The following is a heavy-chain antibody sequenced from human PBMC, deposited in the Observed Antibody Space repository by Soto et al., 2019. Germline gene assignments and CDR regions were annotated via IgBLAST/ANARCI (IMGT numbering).Heavy chain of an antibody. J-gene: IGHJ4*02. D-gene: IGHD3-10*01. CDR3: ARVRYGLGPGAPHAPDY. V-gene: IGHV1-18*01. CDR2: ISAYNGNT. Sequence: QVQLVQSGAEVKKPGASVKVSCKASGYTFTSYGISWVRQAPGQGLEWMGWISAYNGNTNYAQKLQGRVTMTTDTSTSTAYMELRSLSSDATAVYYCARVRYGLGPGAPHAPDYWGQGTLVTVSS. CDR1: GYTFTSYG.